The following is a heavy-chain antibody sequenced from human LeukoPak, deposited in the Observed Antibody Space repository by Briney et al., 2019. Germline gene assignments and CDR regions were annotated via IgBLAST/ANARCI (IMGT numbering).Heavy chain of an antibody. CDR3: ARNPSYYYYYMDV. V-gene: IGHV1-2*02. CDR1: GYTFTGYY. CDR2: INPNSGGT. J-gene: IGHJ6*03. Sequence: ASVKVSCKASGYTFTGYYMHWARQAPGQGLEWMGWINPNSGGTNYAQKFQGRVTMTRDTSISTAYMELSRLRSDDTAVYYCARNPSYYYYYMDVWGKGTTVTVSS.